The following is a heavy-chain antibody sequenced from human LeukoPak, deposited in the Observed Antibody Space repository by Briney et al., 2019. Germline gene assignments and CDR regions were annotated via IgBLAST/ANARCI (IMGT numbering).Heavy chain of an antibody. CDR1: GFSFDAYT. CDR2: ISSNGGST. V-gene: IGHV3-64*01. CDR3: ARGQTDLLRNYFDY. J-gene: IGHJ4*02. Sequence: GGSLRLSCAASGFSFDAYTMHWVRQAPGKGLEYVSAISSNGGSTYYANSVRGRFTISRDNSRNTVYLQMNNLRDDDTAVYYCARGQTDLLRNYFDYWGPGTPVTVSS.